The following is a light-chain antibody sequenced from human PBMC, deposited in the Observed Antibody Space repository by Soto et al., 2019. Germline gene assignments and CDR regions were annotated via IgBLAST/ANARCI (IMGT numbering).Light chain of an antibody. CDR2: GAS. V-gene: IGKV3-15*01. Sequence: ETVMTQSPATLSVSQGERATLSCRASESVSSYLAWYQQKPGQAPRLLIYGASARATGVPARFSGSGSGTDFTIIISSLQPEDFAVHYCHQYLNWPQAFGQGTTLELK. CDR3: HQYLNWPQA. J-gene: IGKJ1*01. CDR1: ESVSSY.